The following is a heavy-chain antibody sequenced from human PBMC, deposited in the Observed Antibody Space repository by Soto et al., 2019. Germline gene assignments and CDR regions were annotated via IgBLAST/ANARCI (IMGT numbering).Heavy chain of an antibody. CDR1: GASISSSPYA. V-gene: IGHV4-39*01. Sequence: SETLSLTCNASGASISSSPYAWGWIRQSAGKGLEWIGTIDYGGTIYYNPSLKSRITISLDTSKNQISLRLSSVTAADTAVYYCANRVRNHRYEYYFASWVQGALVTASS. CDR3: ANRVRNHRYEYYFAS. CDR2: IDYGGTI. D-gene: IGHD3-16*01. J-gene: IGHJ4*02.